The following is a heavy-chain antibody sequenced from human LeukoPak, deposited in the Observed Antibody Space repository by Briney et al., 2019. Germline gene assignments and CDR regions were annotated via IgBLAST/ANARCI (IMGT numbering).Heavy chain of an antibody. Sequence: GGSLRLSCEASGFAFSRFGMSWVRQTPGKGLEWVSSITDADGTYYADPVKGRFTVSRDNSKNALYLEMNSLRAEDTAVYYCAKRVSYTNSAAYFDCWGQGTLV. J-gene: IGHJ4*02. CDR3: AKRVSYTNSAAYFDC. CDR1: GFAFSRFG. D-gene: IGHD2-2*02. CDR2: ITDADGT. V-gene: IGHV3-23*01.